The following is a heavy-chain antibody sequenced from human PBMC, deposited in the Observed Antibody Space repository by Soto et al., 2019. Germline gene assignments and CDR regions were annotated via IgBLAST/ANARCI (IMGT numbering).Heavy chain of an antibody. J-gene: IGHJ5*02. D-gene: IGHD2-15*01. Sequence: QVQLVHSGAEVKKPGSSVKVSCKASGGTFSSYAISWVRQAPGQGLEWMGGIIPIFGTANYAQKFQGRVTITADESTSTAYMELSSLRAEDTAVYYCARGDAYCSGGSCRYSAWGQGTLVTVSS. V-gene: IGHV1-69*12. CDR1: GGTFSSYA. CDR2: IIPIFGTA. CDR3: ARGDAYCSGGSCRYSA.